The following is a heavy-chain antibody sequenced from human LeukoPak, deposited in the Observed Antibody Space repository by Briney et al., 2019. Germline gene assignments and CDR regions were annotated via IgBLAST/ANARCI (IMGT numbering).Heavy chain of an antibody. D-gene: IGHD3-22*01. CDR2: IYYSGRT. J-gene: IGHJ5*02. Sequence: SETLSLTCTICRGSISSSSYYWGWIRQPPGKGLEWIGNIYYSGRTYYNPSLKSRVTISVDTSKNDFSLKLSSVTAADTAVYYCARLYYYDSSGPPPWGQGTMVAVSS. CDR1: RGSISSSSYY. CDR3: ARLYYYDSSGPPP. V-gene: IGHV4-39*02.